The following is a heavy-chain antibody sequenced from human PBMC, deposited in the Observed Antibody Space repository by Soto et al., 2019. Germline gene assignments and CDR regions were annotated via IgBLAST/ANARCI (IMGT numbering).Heavy chain of an antibody. CDR1: GFTVTEIY. J-gene: IGHJ3*02. CDR3: VREPRYCSGGSCSIMGDAFDI. D-gene: IGHD2-15*01. V-gene: IGHV3-66*01. CDR2: IYNEFT. Sequence: EVQLVESGGGLVQPGGSLRLSCVASGFTVTEIYMNWVRQAPGKGLEWVSVIYNEFTDYADSVRGRFSISTDSSKNALYLQMNSLSAEDSAVYYCVREPRYCSGGSCSIMGDAFDIWGQGTMVTV.